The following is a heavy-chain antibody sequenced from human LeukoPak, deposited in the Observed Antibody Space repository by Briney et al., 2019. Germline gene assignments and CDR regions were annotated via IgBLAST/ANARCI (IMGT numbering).Heavy chain of an antibody. CDR2: ISAYNGNT. Sequence: ASVKVSCKASGYTFTSYGISWVRQAPGQGLEWMGLISAYNGNTNYAQKLQGRVTMTTDTSTSTAYMELRSLRSDDTAVYYCARGAVNRYNWNNDNYYYYMDVWGKGTTVTISS. V-gene: IGHV1-18*01. D-gene: IGHD1-1*01. J-gene: IGHJ6*03. CDR3: ARGAVNRYNWNNDNYYYYMDV. CDR1: GYTFTSYG.